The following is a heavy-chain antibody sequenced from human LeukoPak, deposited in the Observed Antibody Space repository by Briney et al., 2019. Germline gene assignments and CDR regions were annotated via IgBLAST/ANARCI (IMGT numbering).Heavy chain of an antibody. J-gene: IGHJ5*02. CDR3: ARAAWNGGGGFDP. CDR2: VNLDGDT. Sequence: KSSETLSLTCAVYNGSFSGYYWSWIRQSPGKGLERIGEVNLDGDTNYNPSLRSRVTISIDTSKNHFSLNLRSVTAADTAVYNCARAAWNGGGGFDPWGQGTLVTVSS. CDR1: NGSFSGYY. D-gene: IGHD3-16*01. V-gene: IGHV4-34*01.